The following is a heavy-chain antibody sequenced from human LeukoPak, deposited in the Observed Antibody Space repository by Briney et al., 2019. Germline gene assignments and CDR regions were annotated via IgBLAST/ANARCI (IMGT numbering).Heavy chain of an antibody. CDR2: INPNSGGT. CDR1: GYTFTGYY. J-gene: IGHJ5*02. V-gene: IGHV1-2*02. CDR3: VRDNDVSMIVANWFDP. Sequence: ASVKVSCKASGYTFTGYYMHWVRQAPGQGLEWMGWINPNSGGTNYAQKFQGRVTMTRDTSISTAYMELSRLRSDDTAVYYCVRDNDVSMIVANWFDPWGQGTLVTVSS. D-gene: IGHD3-22*01.